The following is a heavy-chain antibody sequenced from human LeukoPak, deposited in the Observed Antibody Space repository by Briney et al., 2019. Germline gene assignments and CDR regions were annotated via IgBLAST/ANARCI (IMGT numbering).Heavy chain of an antibody. CDR3: ARGGFGEFFDY. CDR1: GGSISSYY. CDR2: IYYSGST. V-gene: IGHV4-59*01. Sequence: SETLSLTCTVSGGSISSYYWSWIRQPPGKGLEWIGYIYYSGSTNYNPSLKSRVTISVDTSKNQFSLKLSSVTAADTAVYYCARGGFGEFFDYWGQGTLVTVSS. J-gene: IGHJ4*02. D-gene: IGHD3-10*01.